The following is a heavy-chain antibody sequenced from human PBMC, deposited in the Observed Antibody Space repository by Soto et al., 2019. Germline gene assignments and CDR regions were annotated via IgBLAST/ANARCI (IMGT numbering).Heavy chain of an antibody. CDR1: GFTFSSYG. Sequence: QVQLVESGGGVVQPGRSLRLSCAASGFTFSSYGMHWVRQAPGKGLEWVAVIWYDGSNKYYADSVKGRFTISRDNSKNKLYLQMNSLRAEDTAVYYCARSLYCSSTSCYAGYYYYGMDVWGQGTTVTVSS. D-gene: IGHD2-2*01. V-gene: IGHV3-33*01. CDR2: IWYDGSNK. J-gene: IGHJ6*02. CDR3: ARSLYCSSTSCYAGYYYYGMDV.